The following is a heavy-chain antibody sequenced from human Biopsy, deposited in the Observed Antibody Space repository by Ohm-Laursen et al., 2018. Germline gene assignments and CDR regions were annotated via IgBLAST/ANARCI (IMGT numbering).Heavy chain of an antibody. D-gene: IGHD3-22*01. CDR3: ARRHNDGSGYHYFDY. Sequence: GTLSLTCSVSTISITNFGDQWDWICQAPGKGLEGIGSVSYWGTTHYNPSLTSRVTLSIDRSQSQSSMRLSSVAAADTAVYYCARRHNDGSGYHYFDYWGQGIRVSVSS. CDR2: VSYWGTT. J-gene: IGHJ4*02. V-gene: IGHV4-39*01. CDR1: TISITNFGDQ.